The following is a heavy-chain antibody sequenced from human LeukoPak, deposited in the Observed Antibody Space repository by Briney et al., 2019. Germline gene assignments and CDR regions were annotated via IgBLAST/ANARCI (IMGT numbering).Heavy chain of an antibody. Sequence: SQTLSLTCTVSGGSISSGGYYWSWIRQPPGKGLEWIGYIYHSGTTYYNPSLKSRVTISIDRSKNQFSLKLSSVTAADTAVYYCARDSGASIAARRGGFDPWGQGTLVTVSS. CDR2: IYHSGTT. V-gene: IGHV4-30-2*01. D-gene: IGHD6-6*01. CDR3: ARDSGASIAARRGGFDP. CDR1: GGSISSGGYY. J-gene: IGHJ5*02.